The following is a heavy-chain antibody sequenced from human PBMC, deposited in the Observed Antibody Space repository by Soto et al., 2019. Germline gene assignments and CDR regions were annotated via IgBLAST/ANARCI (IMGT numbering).Heavy chain of an antibody. D-gene: IGHD3-3*01. CDR2: MNPNSGNT. CDR3: ARVIGYGTIFGVVTTYCXDY. J-gene: IGHJ4*02. Sequence: ASVKVSCKASGYTFTSYDINWVRQATGQGLEWMGWMNPNSGNTGYAQKFQGRVTMTRDNSISTAYMELNSLRSEDTDVYYFARVIGYGTIFGVVTTYCXDYWGQGTLVTVSS. CDR1: GYTFTSYD. V-gene: IGHV1-8*01.